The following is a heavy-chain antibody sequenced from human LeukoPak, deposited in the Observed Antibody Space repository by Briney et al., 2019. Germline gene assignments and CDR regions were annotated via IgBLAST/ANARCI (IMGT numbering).Heavy chain of an antibody. J-gene: IGHJ5*02. Sequence: GSLRXXXAASXXTFSXYAMHWVRQAPGKGLEWVAVISYDGSNKYYADSVKGRFTISRDNSKNTLYLQMNSLRTEDTAVYYCARDRDSSGENWFDPWGQGTLVTVSS. D-gene: IGHD3-22*01. V-gene: IGHV3-30-3*01. CDR2: ISYDGSNK. CDR3: ARDRDSSGENWFDP. CDR1: XXTFSXYA.